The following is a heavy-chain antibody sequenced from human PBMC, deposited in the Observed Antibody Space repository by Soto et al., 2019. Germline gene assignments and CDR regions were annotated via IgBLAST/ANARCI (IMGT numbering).Heavy chain of an antibody. D-gene: IGHD3-3*01. Sequence: PSQTLSLTCAISGDSVSSNSAAWNWIRQSPSRGLEWLGRTYYRSKWYNDYAVSVKSRITINPDTSKNQFSLQLNSVTPEDTAVYYCARVYYDFWSGYYLAPYYYYYGMDVWGQGTTVTVSS. CDR1: GDSVSSNSAA. J-gene: IGHJ6*02. CDR3: ARVYYDFWSGYYLAPYYYYYGMDV. CDR2: TYYRSKWYN. V-gene: IGHV6-1*01.